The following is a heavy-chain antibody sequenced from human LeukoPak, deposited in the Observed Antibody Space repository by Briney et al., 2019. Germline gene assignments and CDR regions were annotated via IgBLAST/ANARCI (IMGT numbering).Heavy chain of an antibody. Sequence: GGSLRLSCAASGFTFSSYAMHWVRQAPGKGLEWVAVISYDGSNKYYADSVKGRFTISRDNSKNTLYLQMNSLRAEYTAVYYCARDLLQYNYYGMDVWGQGTTVTVSS. CDR1: GFTFSSYA. V-gene: IGHV3-30-3*01. J-gene: IGHJ6*02. D-gene: IGHD1-26*01. CDR2: ISYDGSNK. CDR3: ARDLLQYNYYGMDV.